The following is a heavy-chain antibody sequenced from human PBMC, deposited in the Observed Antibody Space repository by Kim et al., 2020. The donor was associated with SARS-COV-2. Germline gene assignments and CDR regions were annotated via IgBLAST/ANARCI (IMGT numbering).Heavy chain of an antibody. CDR1: GFIFSNFG. CDR3: TRDPGSPYCNGGNCYHPARTYFGY. V-gene: IGHV3-23*01. Sequence: GGSLRLSCSASGFIFSNFGMSWVRQAPGKGLEWVSTVSASGGSTSYAASVKGRFTISRANSKKTVFLQMNNLRAEDTAVYYCTRDPGSPYCNGGNCYHPARTYFGYWGQGSRDSVSS. J-gene: IGHJ4*02. D-gene: IGHD2-15*01. CDR2: VSASGGST.